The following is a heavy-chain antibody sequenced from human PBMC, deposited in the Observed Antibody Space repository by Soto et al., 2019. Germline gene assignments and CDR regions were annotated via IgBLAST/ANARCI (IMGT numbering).Heavy chain of an antibody. CDR2: IIPIFGTA. CDR1: GGTFSSYA. D-gene: IGHD3-3*01. J-gene: IGHJ3*02. CDR3: VTPFGVVPLGAFDI. V-gene: IGHV1-69*13. Sequence: SVKVSCKASGGTFSSYAISWVRQAPGQGLEWMGGIIPIFGTANYAQKFQGRVTITADESTSTAYMELSSLRSEDTAVYYCVTPFGVVPLGAFDIWGQGTMVTVS.